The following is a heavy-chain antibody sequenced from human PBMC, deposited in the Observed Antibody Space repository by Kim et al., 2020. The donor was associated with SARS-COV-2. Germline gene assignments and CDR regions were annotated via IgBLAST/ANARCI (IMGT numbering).Heavy chain of an antibody. Sequence: SVKVSCKASGGTFSSYAISWVRQAPGQGLEWMGRIIPILGIANYAQKFQGRVTITADKSTSTAYMELSSLRSEHTAVYYCAGGVTMVRGVIRKPDAFDIWGQGTMVTVSS. CDR2: IIPILGIA. V-gene: IGHV1-69*04. J-gene: IGHJ3*02. CDR1: GGTFSSYA. CDR3: AGGVTMVRGVIRKPDAFDI. D-gene: IGHD3-10*01.